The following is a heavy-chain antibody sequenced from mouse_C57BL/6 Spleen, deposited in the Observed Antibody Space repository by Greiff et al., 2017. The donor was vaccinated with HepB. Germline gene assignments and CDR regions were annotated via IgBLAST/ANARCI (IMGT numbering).Heavy chain of an antibody. D-gene: IGHD2-3*01. Sequence: EVKLVVSGGGLVQPGGSLKLSCAASGFTFSDYYMYWVRQTPEKRLEWVAYISNGGGSTYYPDTVKGRFTISRDNAKNTLYLQMSRLKSEDTAKYYCARQRDGYYLYAMDYWGQGTSVTVSS. CDR1: GFTFSDYY. J-gene: IGHJ4*01. CDR2: ISNGGGST. V-gene: IGHV5-12*01. CDR3: ARQRDGYYLYAMDY.